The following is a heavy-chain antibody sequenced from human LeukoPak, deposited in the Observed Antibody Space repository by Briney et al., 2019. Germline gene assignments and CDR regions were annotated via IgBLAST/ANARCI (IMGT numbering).Heavy chain of an antibody. J-gene: IGHJ6*03. V-gene: IGHV3-48*01. CDR1: GFIFSSYS. D-gene: IGHD4-17*01. CDR3: AKDGPTAVQSPYYYYAHMDV. CDR2: ISSSSSTI. Sequence: GGSLRLSCAASGFIFSSYSMNWVRQAPGKGLEWVSYISSSSSTIYYADSVKGRFTISRDTSRDSSKNTLFLQMNSLRAEDTAVYYCAKDGPTAVQSPYYYYAHMDVWGKGTTVTVSS.